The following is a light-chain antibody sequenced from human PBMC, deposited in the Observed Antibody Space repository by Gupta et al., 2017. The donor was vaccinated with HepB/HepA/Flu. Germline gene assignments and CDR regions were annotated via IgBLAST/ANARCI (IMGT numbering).Light chain of an antibody. CDR1: RSNIGSNT. CDR3: AAWDGSLNGVV. V-gene: IGLV1-44*01. Sequence: QSVLTQPPSTSGTPGQRVTISCSGSRSNIGSNTVNWYQQLPGTAPKLLIYSHNQRPSGVPDRFSGSKSGTSASLAISGLQSEDEADYYCAAWDGSLNGVVFGGGTKLT. J-gene: IGLJ2*01. CDR2: SHN.